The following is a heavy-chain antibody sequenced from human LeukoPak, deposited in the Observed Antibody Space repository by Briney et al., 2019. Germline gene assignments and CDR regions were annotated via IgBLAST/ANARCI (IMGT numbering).Heavy chain of an antibody. V-gene: IGHV1-46*01. CDR1: GYTFTSNY. CDR2: INPSGGST. J-gene: IGHJ4*02. Sequence: ASVKVSCKAFGYTFTSNYMHWVRQAPGQGLEWMGIINPSGGSTTYPQKFQGRVTMTRDMSTSTVYMDLSSLRSEDTAVYYCARDQPPDSSGYYYPPDYWGQGTLVTVSS. D-gene: IGHD3-22*01. CDR3: ARDQPPDSSGYYYPPDY.